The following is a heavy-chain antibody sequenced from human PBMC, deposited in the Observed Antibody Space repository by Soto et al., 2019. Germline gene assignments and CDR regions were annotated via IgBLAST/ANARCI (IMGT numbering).Heavy chain of an antibody. J-gene: IGHJ4*02. D-gene: IGHD6-19*01. CDR3: AKWPFSSGWSYYFDY. V-gene: IGHV3-23*01. Sequence: WSLRLSFSSSGVTFSSYAMSWVRQAPGKWLEWVSAISGSGGSTYYADSVKGRFTISRDNSKNTLYLQMNSLRAEDTAVYYCAKWPFSSGWSYYFDYWGQGTLVTVSS. CDR1: GVTFSSYA. CDR2: ISGSGGST.